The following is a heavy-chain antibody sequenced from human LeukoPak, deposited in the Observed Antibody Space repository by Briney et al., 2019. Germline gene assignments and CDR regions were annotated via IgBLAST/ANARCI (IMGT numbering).Heavy chain of an antibody. Sequence: GGSLRLSCAASGFTFSSYSMNWVRQAPGKGLEWVSSISSSSSYIYYAGSVKGRFTISRDNAKNSLYLQMNSLRAEDTAVYYCARARRNIVATPFDYWGQGTLVTVSS. V-gene: IGHV3-21*01. CDR2: ISSSSSYI. D-gene: IGHD5-12*01. CDR1: GFTFSSYS. J-gene: IGHJ4*02. CDR3: ARARRNIVATPFDY.